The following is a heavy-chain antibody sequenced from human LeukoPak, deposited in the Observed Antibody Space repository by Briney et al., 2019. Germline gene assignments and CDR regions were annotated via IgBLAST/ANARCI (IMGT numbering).Heavy chain of an antibody. Sequence: SVTVSCKASGGTFSSYAISWVRQAPGQGREWMGRIIPILGTANYEQKFQGRVTITTDTSTSTAYMELSSLRSEDTAVYYCARGDCGDSPVHFDYWGQGTLVTVSS. CDR3: ARGDCGDSPVHFDY. CDR1: GGTFSSYA. D-gene: IGHD4-17*01. V-gene: IGHV1-69*04. CDR2: IIPILGTA. J-gene: IGHJ4*02.